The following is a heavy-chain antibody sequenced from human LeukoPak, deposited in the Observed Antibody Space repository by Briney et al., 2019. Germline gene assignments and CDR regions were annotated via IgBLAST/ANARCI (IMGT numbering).Heavy chain of an antibody. V-gene: IGHV3-9*03. CDR2: ISWNSGSI. CDR3: TRERGNWFDP. J-gene: IGHJ5*02. CDR1: GFTFDDYA. Sequence: GGSLRLSCAASGFTFDDYAMHWVRQAPGKGLEWVSGISWNSGSIGYADSVKGRFTISRDNAKNSLYLQMNSLRAEDMALYYCTRERGNWFDPWGQGTLVTVSS. D-gene: IGHD1-26*01.